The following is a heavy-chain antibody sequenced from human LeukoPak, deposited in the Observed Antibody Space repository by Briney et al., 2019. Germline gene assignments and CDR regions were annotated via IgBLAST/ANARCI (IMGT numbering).Heavy chain of an antibody. J-gene: IGHJ4*02. CDR1: GYSFISYG. V-gene: IGHV1-18*01. Sequence: GASVKVSCKCSGYSFISYGVNWVRQAPGQGLEWMGWISGYNGNTNYAQKLQGRVTMTTDTSTSTAYMELRSLRSDDTAVYYCARDLYCSGGSCYPLGYWGQGTLVTVSS. CDR2: ISGYNGNT. D-gene: IGHD2-15*01. CDR3: ARDLYCSGGSCYPLGY.